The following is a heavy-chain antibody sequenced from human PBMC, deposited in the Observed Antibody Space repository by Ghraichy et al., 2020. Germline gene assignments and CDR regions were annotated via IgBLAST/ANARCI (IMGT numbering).Heavy chain of an antibody. V-gene: IGHV1-18*04. CDR3: ARMLPYSGSQNWFDP. J-gene: IGHJ5*02. D-gene: IGHD1-26*01. CDR1: GYTFTSYG. Sequence: ASVKVSCKASGYTFTSYGISWVRQAPGQGLEWMGWISAYNGNTNYAQKLQGRVTMTTDTSTSTAYMELRSLRSDDTAVYYCARMLPYSGSQNWFDPWGQGTLVTVSS. CDR2: ISAYNGNT.